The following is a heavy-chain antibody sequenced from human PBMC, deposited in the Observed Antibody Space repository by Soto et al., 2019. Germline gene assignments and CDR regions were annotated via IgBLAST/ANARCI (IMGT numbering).Heavy chain of an antibody. J-gene: IGHJ6*02. D-gene: IGHD2-21*02. CDR3: ARDLWGYXGTDCYPLDV. Sequence: QVRLQESGPGLVKPSETLSLTCTVSGGSISRYYWSWIRQPPGKGLEWIGYLYNTGSTIYNPSLESRVTISVDTSKNQFSLNLNSVTAADTAVYYCARDLWGYXGTDCYPLDVWGPGTTVTVSS. V-gene: IGHV4-59*01. CDR1: GGSISRYY. CDR2: LYNTGST.